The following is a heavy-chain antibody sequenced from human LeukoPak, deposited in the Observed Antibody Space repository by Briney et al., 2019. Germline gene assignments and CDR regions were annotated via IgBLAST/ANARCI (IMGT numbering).Heavy chain of an antibody. V-gene: IGHV4-4*07. CDR1: GGSISSYY. D-gene: IGHD6-13*01. J-gene: IGHJ5*02. Sequence: SETLSLTCTVSGGSISSYYWSWIRQPAGKGLEWIGRIYTSGSTNYNPSLKSRVTMSVDTSKNQFSLKLSSVTAADTAVYYCATCSSSWEGGENWFDPWGQGTLVTVSS. CDR2: IYTSGST. CDR3: ATCSSSWEGGENWFDP.